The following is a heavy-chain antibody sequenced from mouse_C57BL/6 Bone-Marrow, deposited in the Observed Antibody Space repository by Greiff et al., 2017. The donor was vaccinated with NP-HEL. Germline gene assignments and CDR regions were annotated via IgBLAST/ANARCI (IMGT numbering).Heavy chain of an antibody. V-gene: IGHV5-12*01. J-gene: IGHJ3*01. CDR3: ARQLGFAY. Sequence: EVQLVESGGGLVQPGGSLKLSCAASGFTFSDYYMYWVRQTPEKRLEWVAYISNGGGSNYYPDTVKGRFTISRDNAKNTLYLQMSRLKSEDTAMYYCARQLGFAYWGQGTLVTVSA. CDR2: ISNGGGSN. D-gene: IGHD4-1*01. CDR1: GFTFSDYY.